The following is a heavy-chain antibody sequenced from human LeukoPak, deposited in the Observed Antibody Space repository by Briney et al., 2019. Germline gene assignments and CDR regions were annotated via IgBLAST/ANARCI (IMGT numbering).Heavy chain of an antibody. V-gene: IGHV3-9*01. CDR3: AKGLPDY. J-gene: IGHJ4*02. Sequence: GGSLRLSCAASGFTLDDYAMHWVRQAPGKGLEWVSGISWNSGSIGYADSVKGRFTISRDNAKNSLYLQMNSLRAEDTALYYCAKGLPDYWGQGTLVTVSS. CDR2: ISWNSGSI. CDR1: GFTLDDYA.